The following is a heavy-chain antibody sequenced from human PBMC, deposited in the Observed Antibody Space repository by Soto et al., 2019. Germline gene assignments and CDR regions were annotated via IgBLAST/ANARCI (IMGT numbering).Heavy chain of an antibody. V-gene: IGHV2-5*01. CDR3: ARGLATLPVFAFDI. D-gene: IGHD6-6*01. Sequence: SVPTLVNPTQTLTLTCSFSGFSLSTSGVGVGWIRQSPGKALEWLALIYWSGDEHYRPSLKSRLSIIKDTSKNHVVLIMTDMEPVDTATYYCARGLATLPVFAFDIWGQGTMVTVS. CDR2: IYWSGDE. CDR1: GFSLSTSGVG. J-gene: IGHJ3*02.